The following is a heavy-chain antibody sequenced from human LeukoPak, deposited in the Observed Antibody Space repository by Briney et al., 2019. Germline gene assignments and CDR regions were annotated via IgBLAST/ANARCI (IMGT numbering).Heavy chain of an antibody. J-gene: IGHJ5*02. CDR3: ARDPYYYDSSGTKYNWFDP. CDR2: IYTSGST. Sequence: TSQTLSLTCTVSGGSISSGSYYWSWIRQPAGKGLQWIARIYTSGSTNYNPSLKSRVTISVDTSKNQFSLKLSSVTAADTAVYYCARDPYYYDSSGTKYNWFDPWGQGTLVTVSS. D-gene: IGHD3-22*01. CDR1: GGSISSGSYY. V-gene: IGHV4-61*02.